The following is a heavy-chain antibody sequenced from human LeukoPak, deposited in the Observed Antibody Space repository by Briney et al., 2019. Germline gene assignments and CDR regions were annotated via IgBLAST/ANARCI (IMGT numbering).Heavy chain of an antibody. D-gene: IGHD4-23*01. CDR1: GGSISSSNW. CDR2: IYHSGST. Sequence: SETLSLTCAVSGGSISSSNWWSWVRQPPGKGLEWIGEIYHSGSTNYNPSLKSRVTISVGKSKNQFSLKLSSVTAADTAMYYCARVSRGNSVGGDYWGQGTLVTVSS. CDR3: ARVSRGNSVGGDY. J-gene: IGHJ4*02. V-gene: IGHV4-4*02.